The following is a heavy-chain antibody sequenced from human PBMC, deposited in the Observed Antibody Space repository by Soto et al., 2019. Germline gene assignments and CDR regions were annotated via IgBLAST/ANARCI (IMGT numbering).Heavy chain of an antibody. Sequence: ASVKVSCKASGYTFTSYDINWVRQATGQGLEWMGWISAYNGNTNYAQKLQGRVTMTTDTSTSTAYMELRSLRSDDTAVYYCARDQSAIVPSPFDYWGQGTLVTVSS. V-gene: IGHV1-18*01. J-gene: IGHJ4*02. D-gene: IGHD2-15*01. CDR1: GYTFTSYD. CDR3: ARDQSAIVPSPFDY. CDR2: ISAYNGNT.